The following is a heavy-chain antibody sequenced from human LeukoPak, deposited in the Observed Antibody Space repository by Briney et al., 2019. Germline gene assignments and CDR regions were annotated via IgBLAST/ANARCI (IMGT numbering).Heavy chain of an antibody. CDR2: FDPEDGET. J-gene: IGHJ4*02. CDR3: ATAPNGFGELLPPYFDY. V-gene: IGHV1-24*01. CDR1: GYTLTELS. D-gene: IGHD3-10*01. Sequence: ASVKGSCKVSGYTLTELSMHWVRQAPGKGLEWMGGFDPEDGETIYAQKFQGRVTMTEDTSTDTAYMELSSLRSEDTAVYYCATAPNGFGELLPPYFDYWGQGTLVTVSS.